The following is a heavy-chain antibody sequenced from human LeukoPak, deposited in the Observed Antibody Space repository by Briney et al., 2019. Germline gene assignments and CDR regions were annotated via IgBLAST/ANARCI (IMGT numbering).Heavy chain of an antibody. Sequence: SETLSLTCAVSGYSISSGYYWGWIRQPPGKGLEWIGSIYHSGSTYYNPSLKSRVTISVDTSKNQFSLKLSSVTAADPAVYYCARVNTSIVVVVAAMGYFDYWGQGTLVTVSS. V-gene: IGHV4-38-2*01. CDR2: IYHSGST. D-gene: IGHD2-15*01. J-gene: IGHJ4*02. CDR3: ARVNTSIVVVVAAMGYFDY. CDR1: GYSISSGYY.